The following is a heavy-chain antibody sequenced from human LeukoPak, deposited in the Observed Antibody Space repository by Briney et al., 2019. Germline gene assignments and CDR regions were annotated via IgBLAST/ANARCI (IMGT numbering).Heavy chain of an antibody. V-gene: IGHV4-39*01. CDR1: GGSISSSSYY. CDR2: IYYSGST. J-gene: IGHJ4*02. CDR3: ARHQYCSSISCREEVDY. D-gene: IGHD2-2*01. Sequence: SETLSLTCTVSGGSISSSSYYWGWIRQPPGKGLEWIGSIYYSGSTYYNPSLKSRVTISVDTSKNQFSLKLSSVTAADTAVYYCARHQYCSSISCREEVDYWGQGTLVTVSS.